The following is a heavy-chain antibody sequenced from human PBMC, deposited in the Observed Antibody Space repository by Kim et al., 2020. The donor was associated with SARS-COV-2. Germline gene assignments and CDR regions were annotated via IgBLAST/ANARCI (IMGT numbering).Heavy chain of an antibody. J-gene: IGHJ4*02. V-gene: IGHV3-64D*06. Sequence: NGDNTYYADSVKGRFTISRDNSKNTVYLQMSSLRPEDTAVYYCVNTIPGYWGPGTLVTVSS. D-gene: IGHD3-9*01. CDR2: NGDNT. CDR3: VNTIPGY.